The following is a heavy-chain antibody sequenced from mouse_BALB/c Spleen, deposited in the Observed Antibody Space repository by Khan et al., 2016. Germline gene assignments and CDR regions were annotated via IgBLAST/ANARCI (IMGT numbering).Heavy chain of an antibody. CDR1: GFAFSRYW. Sequence: EVELVESGGGLVQPGGSLKLSCAASGFAFSRYWMSWVRQAPGKGLEWIGEINPDSSTINYTPSLKDKFIISRDNAKTTLYLQMRKVRSEDTVLYYCARGGYYGYLVNWGQGTLVTVSA. CDR3: ARGGYYGYLVN. CDR2: INPDSSTI. J-gene: IGHJ3*01. D-gene: IGHD1-1*01. V-gene: IGHV4-1*02.